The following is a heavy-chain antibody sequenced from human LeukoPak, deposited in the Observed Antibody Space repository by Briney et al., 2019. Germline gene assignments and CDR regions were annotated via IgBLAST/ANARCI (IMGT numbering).Heavy chain of an antibody. Sequence: SSSSYYWGWIRQPPGKGLEWVSAISGSGGSTYYADSVKGRFTISRDNSKNTLYLQMNSLRAEDTAVYYCAKAHSSSWYAEGYYFDYWGQGTLVTVSS. J-gene: IGHJ4*02. V-gene: IGHV3-23*01. CDR1: SSSSYY. D-gene: IGHD6-13*01. CDR3: AKAHSSSWYAEGYYFDY. CDR2: ISGSGGST.